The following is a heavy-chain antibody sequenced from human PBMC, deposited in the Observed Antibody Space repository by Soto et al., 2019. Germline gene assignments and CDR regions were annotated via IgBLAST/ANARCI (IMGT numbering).Heavy chain of an antibody. Sequence: PGGSLRLPCASSGFTFSSYIMNWVRQAPGKGLEWVSSISSSSSYIYYADSVKGRFTISRDNAKNSLYLQMNSLRAEDTAVYYCARDFAVVPAAISSYHGYGMDVWGQGTTVTVSS. CDR3: ARDFAVVPAAISSYHGYGMDV. CDR2: ISSSSSYI. J-gene: IGHJ6*02. V-gene: IGHV3-21*01. CDR1: GFTFSSYI. D-gene: IGHD2-2*01.